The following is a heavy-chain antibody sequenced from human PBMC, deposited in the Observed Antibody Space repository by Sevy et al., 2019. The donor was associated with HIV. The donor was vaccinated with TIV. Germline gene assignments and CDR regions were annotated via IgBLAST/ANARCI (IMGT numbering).Heavy chain of an antibody. CDR2: IKQDGSDK. Sequence: GGSLRLSCAASGFTFSSHYMSWVRQAPGKGLEWVANIKQDGSDKFYVESVKGRFTISRDNAKNSLYLQLSSLRAEDTAMYICAREALYYYDSERHYDDAFDMWGPGTMVTVSS. CDR1: GFTFSSHY. V-gene: IGHV3-7*01. CDR3: AREALYYYDSERHYDDAFDM. J-gene: IGHJ3*02. D-gene: IGHD3-22*01.